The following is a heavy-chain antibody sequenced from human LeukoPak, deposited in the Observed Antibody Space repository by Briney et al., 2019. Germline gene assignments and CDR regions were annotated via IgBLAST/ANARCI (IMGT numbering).Heavy chain of an antibody. CDR2: INPNSGGT. CDR3: ARREWSGYYGQY. D-gene: IGHD3-3*01. CDR1: GYTFTGYY. Sequence: ASVKVSCKASGYTFTGYYMHWLRQAPGQGLEWMGWINPNSGGTNYAQKFQGRFTMTTDTSISTAYMELSSLRSDDTAVYYCARREWSGYYGQYWGQGTLVTVSS. V-gene: IGHV1-2*02. J-gene: IGHJ4*02.